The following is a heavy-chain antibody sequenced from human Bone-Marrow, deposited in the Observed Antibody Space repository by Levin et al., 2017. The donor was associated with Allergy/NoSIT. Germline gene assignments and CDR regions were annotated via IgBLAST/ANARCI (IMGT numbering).Heavy chain of an antibody. Sequence: AASVKVSCKASGDTFSRYPLSWVRQAPGQGLEWMGRIIPIPGLTNYAQRFQGRVTITADKSTNTAYMELSSLRSDDTAVYYCARRPFAQFYFDFWGQGTLVTVSS. CDR1: GDTFSRYP. CDR2: IIPIPGLT. V-gene: IGHV1-69*02. D-gene: IGHD2/OR15-2a*01. CDR3: ARRPFAQFYFDF. J-gene: IGHJ4*02.